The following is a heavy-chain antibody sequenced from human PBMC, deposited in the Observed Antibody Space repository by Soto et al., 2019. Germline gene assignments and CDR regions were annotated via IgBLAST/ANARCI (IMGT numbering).Heavy chain of an antibody. CDR2: IVVASGNT. V-gene: IGHV1-58*01. D-gene: IGHD1-26*01. Sequence: VSCKASGFTFPNSAVQWVRQARGQRLEWIGWIVVASGNTNFAQNFQERVTITRDMSIGTAYMELSSLTSDDTAEYYCAKGGAIVAAGTRVYLYNAMDVWGQGTTVTVSS. CDR3: AKGGAIVAAGTRVYLYNAMDV. CDR1: GFTFPNSA. J-gene: IGHJ6*02.